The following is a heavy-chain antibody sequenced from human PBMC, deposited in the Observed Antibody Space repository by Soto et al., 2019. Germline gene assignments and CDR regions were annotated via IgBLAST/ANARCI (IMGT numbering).Heavy chain of an antibody. Sequence: ASVKVSCKASGYTFTGYYMLWVRQAPGQGPEWMGWINPNSGGTNYAQKFQGWVTMTRDTSISTAYMELSRLRSDDTAVYYCARINWNYGFDYWGQGTLVTVSS. CDR1: GYTFTGYY. CDR2: INPNSGGT. J-gene: IGHJ4*02. CDR3: ARINWNYGFDY. V-gene: IGHV1-2*04. D-gene: IGHD1-7*01.